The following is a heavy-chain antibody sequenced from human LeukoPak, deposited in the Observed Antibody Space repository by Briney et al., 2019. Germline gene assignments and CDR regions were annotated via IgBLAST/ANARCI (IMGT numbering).Heavy chain of an antibody. CDR3: ARGGSGSYYYYYYYMDV. Sequence: GRSLRLSCAASGFTFSSHAMHWVRQAPGKGLEWVALISYDGSNKYYAGSVKGRFTISRDNSKNTLYLQMNSLRAEDTAVYYCARGGSGSYYYYYYYMDVWGKGTTVTVSS. D-gene: IGHD1-26*01. CDR2: ISYDGSNK. CDR1: GFTFSSHA. V-gene: IGHV3-30*01. J-gene: IGHJ6*03.